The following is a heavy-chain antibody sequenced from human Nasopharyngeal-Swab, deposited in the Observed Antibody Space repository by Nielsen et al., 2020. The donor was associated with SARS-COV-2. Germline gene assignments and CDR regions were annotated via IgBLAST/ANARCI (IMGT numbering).Heavy chain of an antibody. V-gene: IGHV4-59*08. CDR2: IYYSGST. D-gene: IGHD6-13*01. CDR3: AGTIAAAAYFDY. J-gene: IGHJ4*02. Sequence: SETLSLTCTAPGCPISSYYWSWIRQPPGKGLEWIGYIYYSGSTNYNPSLKSRVTISVDTSKNQFSLKLSSVTAADTAVYYCAGTIAAAAYFDYWGQGTLVTVSS. CDR1: GCPISSYY.